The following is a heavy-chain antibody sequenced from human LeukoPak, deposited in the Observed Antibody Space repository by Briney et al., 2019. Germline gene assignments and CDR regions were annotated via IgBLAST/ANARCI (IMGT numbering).Heavy chain of an antibody. CDR2: IYSSGTT. V-gene: IGHV4-4*07. Sequence: PSETLSLTCTVSGGSIKNYYWNWIRQPAGKGLEWLGRIYSSGTTSYNPSLKSRVTMSVDTSKNQFSLKLSSVTAADTAVYYCARVPDYWGQGTLVTVSS. CDR1: GGSIKNYY. CDR3: ARVPDY. J-gene: IGHJ4*02.